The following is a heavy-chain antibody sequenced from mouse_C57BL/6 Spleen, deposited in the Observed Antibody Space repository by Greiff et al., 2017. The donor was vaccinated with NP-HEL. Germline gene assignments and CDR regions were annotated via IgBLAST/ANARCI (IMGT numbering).Heavy chain of an antibody. V-gene: IGHV5-17*01. J-gene: IGHJ4*01. CDR2: ISSGSSTS. CDR1: GFTFSDYG. Sequence: EVMLVESGGGLVKPGGSLKLSCAASGFTFSDYGMHWVRQAPEKGLEWVAYISSGSSTSYYADTVKGRFTISRDNAKNTLFLQMTSLRSEDTAMYYCARSLYHYAMDYWGRGTSVTVSS. CDR3: ARSLYHYAMDY.